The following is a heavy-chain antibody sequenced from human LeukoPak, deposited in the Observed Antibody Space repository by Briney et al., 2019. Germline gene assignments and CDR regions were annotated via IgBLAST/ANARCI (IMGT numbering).Heavy chain of an antibody. CDR1: GGSIGSSSYY. CDR2: IFYTGTT. Sequence: PSETLSLTCTVSGGSIGSSSYYCGWIRQPPGKGPEWIGSIFYTGTTNYNPSLHSRVTISMDTSKNQFSLNLSSVTAADTAVYYCARVYGNYGTYYYYYYMDVWGKGTTVTVSS. V-gene: IGHV4-39*07. J-gene: IGHJ6*03. D-gene: IGHD4-11*01. CDR3: ARVYGNYGTYYYYYYMDV.